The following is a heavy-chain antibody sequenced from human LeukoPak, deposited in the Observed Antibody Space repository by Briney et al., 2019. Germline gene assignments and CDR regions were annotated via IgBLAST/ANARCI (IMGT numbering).Heavy chain of an antibody. CDR2: INHSGST. V-gene: IGHV4-34*01. CDR1: GGSFSGYY. J-gene: IGHJ2*01. Sequence: PSETLSLTCAVYGGSFSGYYWSWIRQPPGKGLDWIGEINHSGSTNYNPSLTSRVTISVDTSKNHFSLKLTSVTAADTAFYYCARVYYSSSYDYWYFDLWGRGTLVTVSS. CDR3: ARVYYSSSYDYWYFDL. D-gene: IGHD6-13*01.